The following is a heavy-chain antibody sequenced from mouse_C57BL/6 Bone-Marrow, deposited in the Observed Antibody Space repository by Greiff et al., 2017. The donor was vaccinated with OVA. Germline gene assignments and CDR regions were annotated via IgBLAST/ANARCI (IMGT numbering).Heavy chain of an antibody. V-gene: IGHV7-3*01. Sequence: EVKLMESGGGLVQPGGSLSLSCAASGFTFTDYYMSWVRQPPGKALEWLGFIRNKANGYTTEYSASVKGRFTISRDNSQSILYLQMNALRAEDSATYYCARYRAGSSYYFDYWGQGTTLTVSS. CDR3: ARYRAGSSYYFDY. CDR2: IRNKANGYTT. CDR1: GFTFTDYY. D-gene: IGHD4-1*01. J-gene: IGHJ2*01.